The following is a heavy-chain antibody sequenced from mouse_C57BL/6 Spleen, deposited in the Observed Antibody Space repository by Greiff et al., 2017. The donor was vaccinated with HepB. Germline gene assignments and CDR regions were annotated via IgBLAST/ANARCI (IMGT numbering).Heavy chain of an antibody. J-gene: IGHJ2*01. V-gene: IGHV2-9-1*01. CDR3: ARITTVVSYYFDY. CDR1: GFSLTSYA. CDR2: IWTGGGT. D-gene: IGHD1-1*01. Sequence: QVQLQQSGPGLVAPSQRLSITCTVSGFSLTSYAISWVRQPPGKGLEWLGVIWTGGGTNYNSALKSRLSISKDNSKSQVFLKMNSLQTDDTARYYCARITTVVSYYFDYWGQGTTLTVSS.